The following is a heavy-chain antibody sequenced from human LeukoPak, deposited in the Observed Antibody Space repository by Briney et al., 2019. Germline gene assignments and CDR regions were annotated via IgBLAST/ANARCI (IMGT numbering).Heavy chain of an antibody. CDR2: ISVHHGTT. CDR3: ARDLAFPGSYGSAEFYFDF. D-gene: IGHD1-26*01. V-gene: IGHV1-18*01. Sequence: ASVKVSCKTSGYTFSKFVITWVRQAPGQGLESMGWISVHHGTTHYVEKFHDRLTLTTDTSTRTAYMELKSLTSDDTAVYYCARDLAFPGSYGSAEFYFDFWGQGALVTVSS. CDR1: GYTFSKFV. J-gene: IGHJ4*02.